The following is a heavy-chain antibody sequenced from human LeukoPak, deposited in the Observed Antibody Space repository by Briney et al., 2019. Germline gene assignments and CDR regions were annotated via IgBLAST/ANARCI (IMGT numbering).Heavy chain of an antibody. D-gene: IGHD3-9*01. Sequence: PGGSLRLSCAASGFTFSGYDMDWVRQAPGKGLEWVSSITSSSTYMYYADSVKGRFTISRDNAKNSLFLQMNSLRAEDTAVYYCARGRYFDWFDYWGQGTLVTVSS. CDR1: GFTFSGYD. CDR3: ARGRYFDWFDY. CDR2: ITSSSTYM. J-gene: IGHJ4*02. V-gene: IGHV3-21*01.